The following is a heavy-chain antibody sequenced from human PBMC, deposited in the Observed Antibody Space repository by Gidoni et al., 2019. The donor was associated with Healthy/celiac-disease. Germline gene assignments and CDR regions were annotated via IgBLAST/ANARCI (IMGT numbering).Heavy chain of an antibody. CDR2: ISGSGGST. V-gene: IGHV3-23*01. CDR1: GFTFSSYA. J-gene: IGHJ6*02. D-gene: IGHD5-18*01. CDR3: AKGYSYGYLLQYYYYGMDV. Sequence: GGSLRLSCAASGFTFSSYAISWVRQAPGKGLEWVSAISGSGGSTYYADSVKGRFTISRDNSKNTLYLQMNSLRAEDTAVYYCAKGYSYGYLLQYYYYGMDVWGQGTTVTVSS.